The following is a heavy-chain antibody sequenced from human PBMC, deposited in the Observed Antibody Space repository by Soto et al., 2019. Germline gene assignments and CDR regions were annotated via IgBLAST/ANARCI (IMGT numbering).Heavy chain of an antibody. V-gene: IGHV5-10-1*01. CDR3: ARTLNYYGSGSYALY. Sequence: GESLKISCKGSGYGFTSYWISWVRRMPGKGLEWMGRIDPSDSYTNYSPSFQGHVTISADKSISTAYLQWSSLKASDTAMYYCARTLNYYGSGSYALYWGQGTLVTVSS. CDR1: GYGFTSYW. J-gene: IGHJ4*02. D-gene: IGHD3-10*01. CDR2: IDPSDSYT.